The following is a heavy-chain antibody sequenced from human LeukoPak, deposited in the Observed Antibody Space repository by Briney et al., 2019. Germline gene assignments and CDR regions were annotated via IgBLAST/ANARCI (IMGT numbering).Heavy chain of an antibody. CDR1: GFTFSSHW. D-gene: IGHD3-10*01. CDR3: GRGKVWFQTYFDF. V-gene: IGHV3-7*01. Sequence: GGSLRLSCAASGFTFSSHWMTRVRQAPGKGLEWVANINHFGNEEYYVDSVKGRFTISRDNAKNSLYLQMNSLRAEDTAVYYCGRGKVWFQTYFDFWGQGTLVTVSS. CDR2: INHFGNEE. J-gene: IGHJ4*02.